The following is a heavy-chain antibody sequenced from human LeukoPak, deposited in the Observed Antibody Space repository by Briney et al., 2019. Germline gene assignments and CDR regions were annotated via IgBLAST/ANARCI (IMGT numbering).Heavy chain of an antibody. CDR3: ARAVLVAGTASSDY. D-gene: IGHD6-19*01. Sequence: SETLSLTCAVYGGSFSGYYWSWIRQPPGKGLEWIGEINHSGSTNYNPSLKSRVTISVDTSKNQFSLKLSSVTAADTAVYYCARAVLVAGTASSDYWGQGTLVTVSS. CDR2: INHSGST. CDR1: GGSFSGYY. V-gene: IGHV4-34*01. J-gene: IGHJ4*02.